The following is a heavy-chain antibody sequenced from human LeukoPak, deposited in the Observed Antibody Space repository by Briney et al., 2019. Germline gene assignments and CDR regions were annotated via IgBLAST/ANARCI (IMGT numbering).Heavy chain of an antibody. J-gene: IGHJ4*02. CDR1: GFTVSSNY. CDR2: LYNGGNT. CDR3: ARYDGGSGPFDY. D-gene: IGHD3-10*01. Sequence: GGSLRLSCAVSGFTVSSNYMSWVRQAPGKGLEWVSVLYNGGNTYYADSVKGRFTVSRDNSKNTLYLQMNSLRAEDTAVYYCARYDGGSGPFDYWGQGTLVTVSS. V-gene: IGHV3-53*01.